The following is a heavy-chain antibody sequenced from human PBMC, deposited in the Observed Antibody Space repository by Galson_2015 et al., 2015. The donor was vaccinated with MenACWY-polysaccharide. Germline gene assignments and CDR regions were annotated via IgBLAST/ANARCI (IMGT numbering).Heavy chain of an antibody. CDR1: RASTRDYY. J-gene: IGHJ4*02. CDR3: ARDELGHVAAGVF. V-gene: IGHV4-4*07. CDR2: IYGRGGT. Sequence: ATPPPTSLASRASTRDYYRRCLRPSAGPGLEWIGRIYGRGGTNYNPSLGSRVTMSLDTSKKRFSLRLSSVTAADTAVYYCARDELGHVAAGVFWGQGTQVIVSS. D-gene: IGHD6-13*01.